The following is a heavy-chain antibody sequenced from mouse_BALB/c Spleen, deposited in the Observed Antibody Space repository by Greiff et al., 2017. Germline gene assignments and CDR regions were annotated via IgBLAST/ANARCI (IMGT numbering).Heavy chain of an antibody. J-gene: IGHJ4*01. D-gene: IGHD2-1*01. CDR2: ISNGGGST. CDR1: GFTFSSYT. V-gene: IGHV5-12-2*01. CDR3: ARHAYYGNSYAMDY. Sequence: EVQGVESGGGLVQPGGSLKLSCAASGFTFSSYTMSWVRQTPEKRLEWVAYISNGGGSTYYPDTVKGRFTISRDNAKNTLYLQMSSLKSEDTAMYYCARHAYYGNSYAMDYWGQGTSVTVSS.